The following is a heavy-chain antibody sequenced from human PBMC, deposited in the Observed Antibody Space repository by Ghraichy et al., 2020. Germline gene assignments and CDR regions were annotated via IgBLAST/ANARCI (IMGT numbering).Heavy chain of an antibody. J-gene: IGHJ4*02. D-gene: IGHD3-3*01. CDR1: GFTFSRYW. Sequence: GGSLRLSCAASGFTFSRYWMHWVRQAPGEGLVWVSRIKSDGSSTNYAESVKGRFTISRDNAKNTLYLQLNSLRAEDTAVYYCARDKESISGVVLSFVLGYWGQGTLVTVSS. V-gene: IGHV3-74*01. CDR2: IKSDGSST. CDR3: ARDKESISGVVLSFVLGY.